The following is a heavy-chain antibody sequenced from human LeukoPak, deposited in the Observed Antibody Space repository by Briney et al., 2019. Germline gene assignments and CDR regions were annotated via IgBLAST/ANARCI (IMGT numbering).Heavy chain of an antibody. J-gene: IGHJ6*03. CDR1: GGTFSSYA. V-gene: IGHV1-69*13. CDR3: ARASPIYGAYYYYYMDV. Sequence: SVKVSCKASGGTFSSYAISWVRQAPGQGLGWMGGIIPIFGTANYAQKFRGRVTITADESTSTAYMELSSLRSEDTAVYYCARASPIYGAYYYYYMDVWGKGTTVTVSS. CDR2: IIPIFGTA. D-gene: IGHD3-3*01.